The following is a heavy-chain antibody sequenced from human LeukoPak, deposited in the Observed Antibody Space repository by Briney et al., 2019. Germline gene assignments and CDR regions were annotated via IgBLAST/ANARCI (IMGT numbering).Heavy chain of an antibody. J-gene: IGHJ4*02. CDR1: GSTVSSNY. V-gene: IGHV3-53*01. Sequence: GGSLRLSCAASGSTVSSNYMSWVRQAPGKGLEWVSVIYSGGSTYYADSVKGRFTISRDNSKNTLYLQMNSLRAEDTAVYYCARGTAGYSSTTDYWGQGTLVTVSS. D-gene: IGHD6-13*01. CDR3: ARGTAGYSSTTDY. CDR2: IYSGGST.